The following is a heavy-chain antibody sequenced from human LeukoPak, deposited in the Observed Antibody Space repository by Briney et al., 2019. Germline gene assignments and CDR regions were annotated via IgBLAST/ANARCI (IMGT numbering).Heavy chain of an antibody. D-gene: IGHD2-15*01. CDR1: GGSISSYY. CDR2: IYYSGST. CDR3: ARVGGIVDY. Sequence: SETLSLTCTVSGGSISSYYWSRIRQPPGKGLEWIGYIYYSGSTNYNPSLTSRVTISVDTSKNQFSLKLSSVTAADTAVYYCARVGGIVDYWGQGTLVTVSS. V-gene: IGHV4-59*01. J-gene: IGHJ4*02.